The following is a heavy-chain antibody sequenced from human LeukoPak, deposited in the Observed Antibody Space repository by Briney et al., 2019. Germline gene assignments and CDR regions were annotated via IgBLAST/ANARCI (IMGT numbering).Heavy chain of an antibody. CDR2: IYCSGST. J-gene: IGHJ5*02. CDR3: ARVLWGDWFDP. D-gene: IGHD3-16*01. V-gene: IGHV4-59*11. CDR1: GGSISSLY. Sequence: SETLSLTCTVSGGSISSLYWSWIRQPPGKGLEWIGYIYCSGSTNYNPSLKSRVTISVDRSKNQFSLKLSSVTAADTAVYYCARVLWGDWFDPWGQGTLVTVSS.